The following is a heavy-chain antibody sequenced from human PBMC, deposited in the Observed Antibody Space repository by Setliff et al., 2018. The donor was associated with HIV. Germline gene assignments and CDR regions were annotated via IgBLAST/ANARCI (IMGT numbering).Heavy chain of an antibody. V-gene: IGHV4-34*01. CDR2: INHSGST. Sequence: SSETLSLTCAVYGGSFSGYYWSWIRQPPGKGLEWIGEINHSGSTNYNPSLKSQVTISVDTSKNQFSLKLSSVTAADTAVYYCARGAIAVAGISYYYYGMDVWGQGTTVTVSS. J-gene: IGHJ6*02. CDR1: GGSFSGYY. CDR3: ARGAIAVAGISYYYYGMDV. D-gene: IGHD6-19*01.